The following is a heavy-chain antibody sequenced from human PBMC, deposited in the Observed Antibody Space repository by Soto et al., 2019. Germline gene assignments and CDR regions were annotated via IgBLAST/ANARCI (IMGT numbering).Heavy chain of an antibody. J-gene: IGHJ5*02. Sequence: PSETLSLTCGVYGGSFSGYYWTWIRQSPGKGLEWIGEINHSGSTNYNPSLKSRATISLDTSRNQFSLKLSSVTVADSTVYYCARSHYDFWSGSNNWFDPWGQGTLVTSPQ. CDR3: ARSHYDFWSGSNNWFDP. CDR1: GGSFSGYY. CDR2: INHSGST. D-gene: IGHD3-3*01. V-gene: IGHV4-34*01.